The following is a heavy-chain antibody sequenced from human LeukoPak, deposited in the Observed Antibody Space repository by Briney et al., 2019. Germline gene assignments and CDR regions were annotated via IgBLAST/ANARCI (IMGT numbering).Heavy chain of an antibody. Sequence: ASVKDSCKASGYTFTSYGISWVRQAPGQGLEWMGGIIPIFGTANYAQKFQGRVTITADKSTSTAYMELSSLRSEDTAVYYCASSLAPNSYSSGWFFDYWGQGTLVTVSS. CDR2: IIPIFGTA. D-gene: IGHD6-19*01. J-gene: IGHJ4*02. CDR3: ASSLAPNSYSSGWFFDY. V-gene: IGHV1-69*06. CDR1: GYTFTSYG.